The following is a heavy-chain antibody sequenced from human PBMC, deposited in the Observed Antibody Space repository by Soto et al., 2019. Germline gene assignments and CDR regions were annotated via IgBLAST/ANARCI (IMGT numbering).Heavy chain of an antibody. CDR3: ARSSYYYYGMDV. CDR1: GGSMSPYY. V-gene: IGHV4-59*08. CDR2: IYYSGST. J-gene: IGHJ6*02. Sequence: PSETLSLTCSVFGGSMSPYYWSWIRQPPGKGLEWIGYIYYSGSTNYNPSLKSRVTISVDTSKNQFSLKLSSVTAADTAVYYCARSSYYYYGMDVWGQGTTVTVSS.